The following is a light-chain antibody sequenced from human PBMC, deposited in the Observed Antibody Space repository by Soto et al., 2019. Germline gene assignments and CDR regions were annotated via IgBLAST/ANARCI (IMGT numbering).Light chain of an antibody. CDR1: QSVFHSSNTNNY. V-gene: IGKV4-1*01. CDR2: WAS. J-gene: IGKJ2*01. Sequence: DIVMTQSPDSLAASLGERATINCKSSQSVFHSSNTNNYLAWYQQTTVQPPKLLIYWASTPESGVPDRFSGRRSWIDFTIHVSRQQAEDGSVYYCQQFYICPYTFGPGTKLEIK. CDR3: QQFYICPYT.